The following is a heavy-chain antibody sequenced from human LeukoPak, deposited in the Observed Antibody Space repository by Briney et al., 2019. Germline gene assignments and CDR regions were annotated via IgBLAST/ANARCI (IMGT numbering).Heavy chain of an antibody. V-gene: IGHV4-59*01. CDR3: ARDGYNSFDS. J-gene: IGHJ4*02. D-gene: IGHD5-24*01. CDR1: GGSISNYY. CDR2: VYYSGST. Sequence: NPSETLSLTCTVSGGSISNYYWSWIRQPPGEGLEWIGYVYYSGSTTYNPSLKSRVTISVDTSKNQFSLKLSSVTAAGTAVYYCARDGYNSFDSWGQGTLVTVSS.